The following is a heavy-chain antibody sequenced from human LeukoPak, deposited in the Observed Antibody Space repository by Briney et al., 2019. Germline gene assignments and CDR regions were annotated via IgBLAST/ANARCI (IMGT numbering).Heavy chain of an antibody. V-gene: IGHV4-59*01. CDR2: IYYSGST. D-gene: IGHD6-13*01. Sequence: SETLSLTCTVSGGSISSYYWSWIRQPPGKGLEWIGCIYYSGSTNYNPSLKSRVTISVDTSKNQFSLKLSSVTAADTAVYYCARDLQSRAAAGTRFSYYYYMDVWGKGTTVTVSS. CDR1: GGSISSYY. J-gene: IGHJ6*03. CDR3: ARDLQSRAAAGTRFSYYYYMDV.